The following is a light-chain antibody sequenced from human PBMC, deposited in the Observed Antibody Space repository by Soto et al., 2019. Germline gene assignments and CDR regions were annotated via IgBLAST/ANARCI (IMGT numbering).Light chain of an antibody. CDR2: KAS. Sequence: DIQMTQSRSTLSASVGDRVTITCRASQSISSWLAWYQQKPGKAPNLLIYKASSLEGGVPSRFSGSGSGTEFTLTISSLQPDDFATYYCQQYNSYPYTFGQGTKLEIK. J-gene: IGKJ2*01. CDR1: QSISSW. V-gene: IGKV1-5*03. CDR3: QQYNSYPYT.